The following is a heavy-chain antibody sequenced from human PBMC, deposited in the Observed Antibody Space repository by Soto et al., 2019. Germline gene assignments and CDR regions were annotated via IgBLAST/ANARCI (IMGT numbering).Heavy chain of an antibody. V-gene: IGHV4-34*01. CDR2: INHSGST. CDR3: TRSPKIGYFYGSGSYYPPRTFDY. CDR1: GGSFSGYY. J-gene: IGHJ4*02. D-gene: IGHD3-10*01. Sequence: SETLSLTCAVYGGSFSGYYWSWIRQPPGKGLEWIGEINHSGSTNYNPSLKSRVTISVDTSKNQFSLKLSSVTAADTAVYYCTRSPKIGYFYGSGSYYPPRTFDYWGQGTLVTVSS.